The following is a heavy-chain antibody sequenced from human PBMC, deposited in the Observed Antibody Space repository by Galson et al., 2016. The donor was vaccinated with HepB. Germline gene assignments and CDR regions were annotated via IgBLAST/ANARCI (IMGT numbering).Heavy chain of an antibody. CDR3: ARGATSYGRYYCGLDL. CDR1: GYVFSTYA. V-gene: IGHV3-30*04. J-gene: IGHJ6*02. CDR2: IPYDGSEN. Sequence: SLRLSCAGSGYVFSTYAMHWVRQAPGKGLEWVAVIPYDGSENYYANPVKGRFTISRDNSKNTLYLQMNSLRPQDSAVYYCARGATSYGRYYCGLDLWGQGTTVSVSS. D-gene: IGHD2-21*01.